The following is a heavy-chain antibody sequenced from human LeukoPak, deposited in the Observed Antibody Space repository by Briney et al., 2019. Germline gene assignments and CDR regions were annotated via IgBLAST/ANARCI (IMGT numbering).Heavy chain of an antibody. V-gene: IGHV1-8*03. CDR2: MNPNSGNT. Sequence: GASVKVSCKASGYTFTSYDINWVRQATGQGLEWMGWMNPNSGNTGYAQKFQGRVTITRNTSISTAYMELSSLRSEDTAVYYCARDLGYSGFDWAPWGQGTLVTVSS. D-gene: IGHD5-12*01. CDR3: ARDLGYSGFDWAP. CDR1: GYTFTSYD. J-gene: IGHJ5*02.